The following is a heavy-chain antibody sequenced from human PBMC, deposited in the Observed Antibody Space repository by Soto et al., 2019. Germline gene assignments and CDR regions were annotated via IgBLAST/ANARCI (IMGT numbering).Heavy chain of an antibody. Sequence: GESLKISCKGSGYTFTSYWIGWVRQMPGEGLEWMGVIYPSDSYTNYSPSFQGHVTISADKSISTAYLQWSSLKASDTAMYYCARHDLHVSMNDDYWGQGTLVTVSS. V-gene: IGHV5-51*01. CDR2: IYPSDSYT. J-gene: IGHJ4*02. CDR1: GYTFTSYW. CDR3: ARHDLHVSMNDDY. D-gene: IGHD2-21*01.